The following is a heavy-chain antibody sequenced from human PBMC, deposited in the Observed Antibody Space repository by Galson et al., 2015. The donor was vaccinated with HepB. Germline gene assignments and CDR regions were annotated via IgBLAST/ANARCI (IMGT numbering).Heavy chain of an antibody. CDR2: ISYDGSNK. V-gene: IGHV3-30*04. Sequence: SLRLSCAASGFTFSSYAMHWVRQAPGKGLEWVAVISYDGSNKYYADSVKGRFTISRDNSKNTLYLQMNSLRAEDTAVYYCASLVEMATLGGYWGQGTLVTVSS. CDR3: ASLVEMATLGGY. J-gene: IGHJ4*02. CDR1: GFTFSSYA. D-gene: IGHD5-24*01.